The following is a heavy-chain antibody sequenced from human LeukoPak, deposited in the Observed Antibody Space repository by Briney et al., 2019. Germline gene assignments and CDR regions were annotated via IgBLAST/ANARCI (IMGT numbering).Heavy chain of an antibody. J-gene: IGHJ4*02. V-gene: IGHV1-8*01. CDR2: MNPNSGNT. Sequence: GASVNVSCKASGYTFTSYDINWVRQATGQGLEWMGWMNPNSGNTGYAQKFQGRVTMTRNTSISTAYMELSSLRSEDTAVYYCARGPRRIAAAGTYYFDYWGQGTLVTVSS. CDR1: GYTFTSYD. D-gene: IGHD6-13*01. CDR3: ARGPRRIAAAGTYYFDY.